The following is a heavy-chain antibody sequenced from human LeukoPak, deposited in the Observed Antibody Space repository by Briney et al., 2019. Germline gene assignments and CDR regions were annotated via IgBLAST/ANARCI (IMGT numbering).Heavy chain of an antibody. Sequence: GGSLRLSCAASGFTFSSSAMSWVRQAPGKGLEWVSTISGSDSSTYYADSVKGWFTIFRDNSKNTLYLQMNSLRADDTAVYYCAKSGYNRFDYWGQGTLVTVSS. J-gene: IGHJ4*02. CDR2: ISGSDSST. CDR1: GFTFSSSA. D-gene: IGHD5-24*01. V-gene: IGHV3-23*01. CDR3: AKSGYNRFDY.